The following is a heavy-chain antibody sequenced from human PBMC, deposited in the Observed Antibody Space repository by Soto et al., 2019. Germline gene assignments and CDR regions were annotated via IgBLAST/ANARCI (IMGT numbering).Heavy chain of an antibody. V-gene: IGHV4-39*02. CDR3: ARGGFSADDESDWFDP. D-gene: IGHD5-12*01. CDR1: VGPFSISTYY. J-gene: IGHJ5*02. CDR2: IFYNGRT. Sequence: PGGTLALTGYVSVGPFSISTYYVGCVRRSAVGGPEWIGNIFYNGRTDYNPPPQSRVTISVATSKNQLSLRLAPVSAADTAVYYCARGGFSADDESDWFDPWGHGTLVTVSS.